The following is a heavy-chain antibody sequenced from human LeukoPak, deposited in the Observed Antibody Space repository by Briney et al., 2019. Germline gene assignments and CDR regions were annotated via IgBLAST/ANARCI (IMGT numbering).Heavy chain of an antibody. CDR2: INPNSGGT. J-gene: IGHJ5*02. D-gene: IGHD5-18*01. CDR1: GYTFTGYY. Sequence: GAAVKVSRKASGYTFTGYYMHWVRQPPAPGLERMGGINPNSGGTNYAQKFQGRVHMTRDTSISTAYMELSRLRSDDTAVYYCARGYSYGPPFDRWGQGTLVTVSS. CDR3: ARGYSYGPPFDR. V-gene: IGHV1-2*02.